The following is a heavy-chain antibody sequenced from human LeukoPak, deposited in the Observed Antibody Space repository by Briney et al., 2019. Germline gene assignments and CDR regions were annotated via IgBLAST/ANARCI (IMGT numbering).Heavy chain of an antibody. Sequence: PSETLSLTCTVSGGSISSYYWSWIRQPPGKGLEWIGYIYYSGSTNYNPSLKSRVTISVDTSKNQFSLKLSSVTAADTAVYYCARGVVMDAFDIWGQGTMVTVSS. V-gene: IGHV4-59*01. CDR2: IYYSGST. D-gene: IGHD6-6*01. CDR3: ARGVVMDAFDI. J-gene: IGHJ3*02. CDR1: GGSISSYY.